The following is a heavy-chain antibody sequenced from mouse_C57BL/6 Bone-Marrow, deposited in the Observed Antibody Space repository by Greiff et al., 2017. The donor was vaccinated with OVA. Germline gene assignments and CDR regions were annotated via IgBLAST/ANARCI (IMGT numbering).Heavy chain of an antibody. J-gene: IGHJ2*01. CDR1: GYTFTSYW. CDR2: IDPNSGGT. D-gene: IGHD1-2*01. CDR3: ATPTADYFDY. Sequence: QVQLKQPGAELVKPGASVKLSCKASGYTFTSYWMHWVKQRPGRGLEWIGRIDPNSGGTKYNEKFKSKATLTVDKPSSTAYMQLSSLTSEDAAVYYCATPTADYFDYWGQGTTLTVSS. V-gene: IGHV1-72*01.